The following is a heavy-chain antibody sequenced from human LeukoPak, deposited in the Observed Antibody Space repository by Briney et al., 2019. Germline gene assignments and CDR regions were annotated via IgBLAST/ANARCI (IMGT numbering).Heavy chain of an antibody. V-gene: IGHV1-2*02. CDR2: INPNTGGT. Sequence: ASVKVSCKASGYTFTGYYMHWVRQAPGQGLEWMGWINPNTGGTNYAQKFQGRVTMTRDTSLSTAYMELSRLRSDDTAIYYCARGGPSRGSGFYYFDYWGQGTLVTVSS. D-gene: IGHD6-19*01. CDR3: ARGGPSRGSGFYYFDY. CDR1: GYTFTGYY. J-gene: IGHJ4*02.